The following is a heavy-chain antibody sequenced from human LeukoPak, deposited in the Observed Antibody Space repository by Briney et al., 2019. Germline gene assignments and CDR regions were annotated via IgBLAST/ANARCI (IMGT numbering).Heavy chain of an antibody. CDR1: GGSFSGYY. CDR3: ARSSLGYCSGGSCAPFDY. CDR2: INHSGST. D-gene: IGHD2-15*01. V-gene: IGHV4-34*01. Sequence: SETLSLTCAVYGGSFSGYYWSWIRQPPGKGLEWIGEINHSGSTNYNSSLKSRVTISVDTSKNQFSLKLSSVTAADTAVYYCARSSLGYCSGGSCAPFDYWGQGTLVTVSS. J-gene: IGHJ4*02.